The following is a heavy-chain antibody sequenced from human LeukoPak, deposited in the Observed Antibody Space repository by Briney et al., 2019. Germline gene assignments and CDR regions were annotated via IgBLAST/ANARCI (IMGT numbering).Heavy chain of an antibody. CDR1: GFTFDDYA. V-gene: IGHV3-9*01. CDR3: AKDGDYSDPSYYFDY. Sequence: GGSLRLSCAASGFTFDDYAMHWVRQAPGKGLEWVSGISWNSGRIGYADSVKGRFTISRDNAKNSLYLQMNSLRAEDTALYYCAKDGDYSDPSYYFDYWGQGTLVTVSS. D-gene: IGHD4-17*01. J-gene: IGHJ4*02. CDR2: ISWNSGRI.